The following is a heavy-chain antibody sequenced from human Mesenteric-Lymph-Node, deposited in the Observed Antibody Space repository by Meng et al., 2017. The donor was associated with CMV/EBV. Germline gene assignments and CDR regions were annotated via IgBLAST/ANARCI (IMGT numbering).Heavy chain of an antibody. Sequence: GESLKISCAASGVTFSSFWMTWVRQAPGKGLEWVANIKQDGSEKHYVDSVKGRFTISRDNAKKSLYLQMNSLRAEDTAVYYCTTDPARYCSSTSCYYDYWGQGTLVTVSS. CDR1: GVTFSSFW. J-gene: IGHJ4*02. CDR2: IKQDGSEK. D-gene: IGHD2-2*01. CDR3: TTDPARYCSSTSCYYDY. V-gene: IGHV3-7*03.